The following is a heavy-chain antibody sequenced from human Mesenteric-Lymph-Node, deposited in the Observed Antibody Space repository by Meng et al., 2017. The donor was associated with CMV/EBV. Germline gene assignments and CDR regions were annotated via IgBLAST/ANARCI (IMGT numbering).Heavy chain of an antibody. J-gene: IGHJ4*02. CDR2: ISGSGTNT. CDR3: AKYTSSSGEGYFDY. D-gene: IGHD6-6*01. CDR1: GFTFSIYA. Sequence: GGSLRLSCAASGFTFSIYAMTWVRQAPGKGLEWVSSISGSGTNTYYTGSVKGRFTISRDNSKNTLYLQMNSLRAEDTAVYYCAKYTSSSGEGYFDYWGQGTLVTVSS. V-gene: IGHV3-23*01.